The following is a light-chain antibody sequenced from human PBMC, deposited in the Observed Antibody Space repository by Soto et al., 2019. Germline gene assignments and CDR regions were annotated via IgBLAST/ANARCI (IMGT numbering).Light chain of an antibody. Sequence: EIVLTQSPATLSLSPGERATLSCRASQSVSSYLAWYQQKPGQAPRLLIYDASDRATGLPARSSGSGSGTDFTLTISSLEPEDFAVFYCQQRSIWPWTFGQGTKVDIK. J-gene: IGKJ1*01. CDR1: QSVSSY. CDR2: DAS. V-gene: IGKV3-11*01. CDR3: QQRSIWPWT.